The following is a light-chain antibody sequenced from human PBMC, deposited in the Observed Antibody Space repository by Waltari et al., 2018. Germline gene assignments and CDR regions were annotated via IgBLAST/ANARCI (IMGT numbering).Light chain of an antibody. Sequence: DIVMTQSPDSLAVSLGERPTINCKSSQSVLYSSNNKNYLAWYQQKPGQPPKLLIYWASTRESGVPDRFSGSGSGTDFTLTISSLQAEDVAVYYCQQYNSTPYTFGQGTKLEIK. V-gene: IGKV4-1*01. CDR3: QQYNSTPYT. J-gene: IGKJ2*01. CDR2: WAS. CDR1: QSVLYSSNNKNY.